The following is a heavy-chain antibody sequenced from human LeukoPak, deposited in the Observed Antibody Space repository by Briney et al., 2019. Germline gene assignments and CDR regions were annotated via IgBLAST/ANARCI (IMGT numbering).Heavy chain of an antibody. V-gene: IGHV3-48*04. CDR3: ARSTYSSRADP. D-gene: IGHD6-13*01. J-gene: IGHJ5*02. Sequence: GGSLRLSCAASGFTFSSYSMNWVRQAPGKGLEWVSYISSSSSTIYYADSVKGRFTISRDNAKNSLYLQMNSLRAEDTAVYYCARSTYSSRADPWGQGTLVTVSS. CDR1: GFTFSSYS. CDR2: ISSSSSTI.